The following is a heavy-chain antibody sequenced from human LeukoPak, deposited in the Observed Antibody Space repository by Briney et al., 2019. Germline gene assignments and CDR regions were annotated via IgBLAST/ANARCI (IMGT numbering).Heavy chain of an antibody. CDR1: GYTFTSYG. Sequence: ASVKASCKASGYTFTSYGISWVRQAPGQGLEWMGWISAYNGNTNYAQKLQGRVTMTTDTSTSTAYMELRSLRSDDTAVYYCARDPRLRYYGSSGYWGDYFDYWGQGALVTVSS. D-gene: IGHD3-22*01. J-gene: IGHJ4*02. CDR3: ARDPRLRYYGSSGYWGDYFDY. V-gene: IGHV1-18*01. CDR2: ISAYNGNT.